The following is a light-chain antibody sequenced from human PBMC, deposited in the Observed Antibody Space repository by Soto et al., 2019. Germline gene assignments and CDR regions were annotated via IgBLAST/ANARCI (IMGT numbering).Light chain of an antibody. V-gene: IGKV3-20*01. J-gene: IGKJ1*01. CDR1: QSVSSNY. Sequence: ENVLTQSPGTLSLSPGERATLSCRASQSVSSNYLAWYQQKPGQAPRLLIYGASSRATGIPDRFSGSGSGPDFTLTITRLAPEDFGVYYCRQDGSSPWTFGQGTKVEIK. CDR2: GAS. CDR3: RQDGSSPWT.